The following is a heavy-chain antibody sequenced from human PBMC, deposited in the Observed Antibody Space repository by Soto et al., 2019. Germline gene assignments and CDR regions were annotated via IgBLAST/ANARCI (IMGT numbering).Heavy chain of an antibody. V-gene: IGHV3-30*18. CDR2: ISYDGSNK. CDR1: GFTFSSYG. Sequence: SLRLSCAASGFTFSSYGMHWVRQAPGKGLEWVAVISYDGSNKYYADSVKGRFTFSRDNSKNTLYLQMNSLRAEDTAVYYCAKDRTNGYHTSGGFDYWGQGTMVTVSS. CDR3: AKDRTNGYHTSGGFDY. J-gene: IGHJ4*02. D-gene: IGHD5-12*01.